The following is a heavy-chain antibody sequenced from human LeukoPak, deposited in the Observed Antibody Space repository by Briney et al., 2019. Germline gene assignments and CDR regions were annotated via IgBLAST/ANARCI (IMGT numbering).Heavy chain of an antibody. CDR3: ARQPDYGDYWGFYYYMDV. Sequence: PGGSLRLSCAASGFTFSSYAMSWVRQAPGKGLEWVSAISGSGGSTYYADSVKGRFTISRDNSKNTLYLQMNSLRAEDTAVYYCARQPDYGDYWGFYYYMDVWGKGTTVTVSS. CDR1: GFTFSSYA. J-gene: IGHJ6*03. D-gene: IGHD4-17*01. CDR2: ISGSGGST. V-gene: IGHV3-23*01.